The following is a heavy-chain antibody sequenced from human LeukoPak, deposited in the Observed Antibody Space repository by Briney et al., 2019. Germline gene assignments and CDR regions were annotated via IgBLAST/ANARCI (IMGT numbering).Heavy chain of an antibody. CDR3: ARGIVVVTAHFDY. Sequence: PGGSLRLSCAASGFTFSSYSMNWVRQAPGKGLEWVSAISGSGGSTYYADSVKGRFTISRDNSKNTLYLQMNSLRAEDTAVYYCARGIVVVTAHFDYWGQGTLVTVSS. CDR2: ISGSGGST. V-gene: IGHV3-23*01. D-gene: IGHD2-21*02. CDR1: GFTFSSYS. J-gene: IGHJ4*02.